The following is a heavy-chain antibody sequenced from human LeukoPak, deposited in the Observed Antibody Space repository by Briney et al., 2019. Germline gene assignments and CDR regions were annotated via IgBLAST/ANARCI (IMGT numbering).Heavy chain of an antibody. Sequence: GASVKVSCKVSGYTLTELSMHWVRQAPGKGLEWMGGFDPEDGETIYAQKFQGRVTMTEDTSTDTAYMELSSLRSEDTAVYYCARGTYYDSSGYYYFDYWGQGTLVTVSS. CDR2: FDPEDGET. V-gene: IGHV1-24*01. CDR1: GYTLTELS. D-gene: IGHD3-22*01. J-gene: IGHJ4*02. CDR3: ARGTYYDSSGYYYFDY.